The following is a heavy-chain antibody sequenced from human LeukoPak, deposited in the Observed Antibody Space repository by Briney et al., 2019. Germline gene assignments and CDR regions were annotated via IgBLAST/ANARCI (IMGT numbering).Heavy chain of an antibody. Sequence: GGSLRLSCAASGFTFSSYAMSWVRQSPGKGLEWVSAISGSGGGTYYADSVKGRFTISRDNSKNTLYLQMNSLRAEDTAVYYCAKYGDAYCGGDCYLDYWGQGTLVTVSS. V-gene: IGHV3-23*01. CDR3: AKYGDAYCGGDCYLDY. CDR1: GFTFSSYA. D-gene: IGHD2-21*02. CDR2: ISGSGGGT. J-gene: IGHJ4*02.